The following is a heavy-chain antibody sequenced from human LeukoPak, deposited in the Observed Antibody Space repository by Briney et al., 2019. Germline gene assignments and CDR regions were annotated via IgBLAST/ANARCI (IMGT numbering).Heavy chain of an antibody. J-gene: IGHJ4*02. Sequence: PGGSLRLSCAASGFTFSSYAMSWVRQAPGKGLEWASTIDDNGDNTYYADSVKGRFTISRDNSKNTLYLQMSSLRAEGTAVYYCAKYDYGGNPNEYYFDYWGQGTLVTVSS. CDR3: AKYDYGGNPNEYYFDY. D-gene: IGHD4-23*01. V-gene: IGHV3-23*01. CDR1: GFTFSSYA. CDR2: IDDNGDNT.